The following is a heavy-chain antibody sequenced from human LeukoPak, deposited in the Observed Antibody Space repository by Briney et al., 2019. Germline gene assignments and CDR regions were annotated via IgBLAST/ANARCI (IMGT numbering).Heavy chain of an antibody. D-gene: IGHD4-11*01. CDR1: GFTLRHYA. J-gene: IGHJ4*02. V-gene: IGHV3-33*06. CDR2: IWNDGSDK. Sequence: PGGSLRLSRTTSGFTLRHYAMHWVRQAPGKGLEWVAVIWNDGSDKYYGDSVKGRFTISRDNSKKTVYLQLSSLRVEDTAVYYCAKDAERGFDFSNSLQSWGQGTLVTVSS. CDR3: AKDAERGFDFSNSLQS.